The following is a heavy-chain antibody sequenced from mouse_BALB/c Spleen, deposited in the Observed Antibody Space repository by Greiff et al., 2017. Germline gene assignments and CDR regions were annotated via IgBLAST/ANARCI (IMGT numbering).Heavy chain of an antibody. D-gene: IGHD1-2*01. CDR1: GDSITSCY. CDR2: ISYSGST. V-gene: IGHV3-8*02. J-gene: IGHJ4*01. CDR3: AIITTALYYAMDY. Sequence: EVKLMESGPSLVKPSQTLYLTCSVTGDSITSCYRNWIRQFPGNKLEYMGYISYSGSTYYNPSLKSRISITRDTSKNQYYLQVNSVTTEDTATYYCAIITTALYYAMDYWGQGTSVTVSS.